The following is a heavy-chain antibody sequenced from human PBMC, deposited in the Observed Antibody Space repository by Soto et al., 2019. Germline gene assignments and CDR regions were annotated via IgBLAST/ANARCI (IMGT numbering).Heavy chain of an antibody. J-gene: IGHJ5*02. V-gene: IGHV4-31*03. CDR1: GGSISTGGYY. CDR3: ARTVSP. CDR2: FYYSGST. Sequence: QVQLQESGPGLVKPSQTLSLTCTVSGGSISTGGYYWNWIRQHPGNGLEWIGYFYYSGSTYYNPTLKRRVTISVNTSKKPFPPKLSSVTAADTAVYYCARTVSPWGQRTLVTVSS.